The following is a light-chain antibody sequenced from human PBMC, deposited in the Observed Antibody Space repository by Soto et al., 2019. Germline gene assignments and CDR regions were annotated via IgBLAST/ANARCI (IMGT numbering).Light chain of an antibody. J-gene: IGKJ4*01. CDR1: QTISTW. Sequence: DIQMTQSPSTLSASVGDRVTITCRASQTISTWLAWYQQKPGKAPKLLIDKASSLEGGVPSRFSGSGSGTEFNITISSLQPDDFATYYCQQYNTYPLTFGGGTTVDIK. CDR3: QQYNTYPLT. CDR2: KAS. V-gene: IGKV1-5*03.